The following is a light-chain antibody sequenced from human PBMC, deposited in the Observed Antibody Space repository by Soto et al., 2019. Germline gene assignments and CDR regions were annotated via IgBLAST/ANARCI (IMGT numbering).Light chain of an antibody. CDR2: WAS. CDR3: QQYNNWPRT. J-gene: IGKJ1*01. V-gene: IGKV4-1*01. CDR1: QSVIYSANNKNC. Sequence: DIVMTQSPDSLAVSLGERATINCKSSQSVIYSANNKNCLAWYQQKPGQPPKLLIYWASTRESGVPDRFSGSGSGTDFTLTISSLQAEDVAVYYCQQYNNWPRTFGQGTKVDI.